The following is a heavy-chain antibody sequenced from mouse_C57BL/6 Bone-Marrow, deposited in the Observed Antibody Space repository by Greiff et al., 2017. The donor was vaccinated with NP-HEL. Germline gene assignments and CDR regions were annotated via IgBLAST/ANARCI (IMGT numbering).Heavy chain of an antibody. D-gene: IGHD2-2*01. CDR2: IYPRSGNT. CDR3: ARLWLRRRLAY. Sequence: QVQLQQSGAELARPGASVKLSCKASGYTFTSYGISWVKQRTGQGLEWIGEIYPRSGNTYYNEKFKGKATLTADKSSSTAYMELRSLTSEDSAVYFCARLWLRRRLAYWGQGTLVTVSA. CDR1: GYTFTSYG. V-gene: IGHV1-81*01. J-gene: IGHJ3*01.